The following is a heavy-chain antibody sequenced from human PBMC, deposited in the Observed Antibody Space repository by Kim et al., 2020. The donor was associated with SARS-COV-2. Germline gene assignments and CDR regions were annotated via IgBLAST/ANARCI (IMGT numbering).Heavy chain of an antibody. Sequence: KFQGRVTITADESTSTAYMELSSLRSEDTAVYYCAREGKKVPAANVFDYWGQGTLVTVSS. V-gene: IGHV1-69*01. J-gene: IGHJ4*02. CDR3: AREGKKVPAANVFDY. D-gene: IGHD2-2*01.